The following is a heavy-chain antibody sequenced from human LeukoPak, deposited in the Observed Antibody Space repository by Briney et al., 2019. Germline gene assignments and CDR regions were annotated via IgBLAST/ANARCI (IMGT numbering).Heavy chain of an antibody. CDR2: IYYSGRT. CDR1: GYSISSGYY. CDR3: ARSLNYYDSSGYSYHFDY. D-gene: IGHD3-22*01. Sequence: SETLSLTCNVSGYSISSGYYWGWIRQPPGKGLEWIGSIYYSGRTYYNPSLKSRVTISVDTSKNQFSLKVSSVTAADTAVYYCARSLNYYDSSGYSYHFDYWGQGTLVTVSS. V-gene: IGHV4-38-2*02. J-gene: IGHJ4*02.